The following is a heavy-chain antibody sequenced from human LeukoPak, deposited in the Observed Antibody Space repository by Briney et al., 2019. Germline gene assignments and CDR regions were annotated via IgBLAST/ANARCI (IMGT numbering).Heavy chain of an antibody. CDR2: ISYDGSNK. CDR3: ARGGRWLQLET. Sequence: GGSLRLSCAASGFTFSSYAMSWVRQAPGKGLEWVAVISYDGSNKYYADSVKGRFTISRDNSKNTLYLQMNSLRAEDTAVYYCARGGRWLQLETWGQGTLVTVSS. V-gene: IGHV3-30-3*01. CDR1: GFTFSSYA. J-gene: IGHJ5*02. D-gene: IGHD5-24*01.